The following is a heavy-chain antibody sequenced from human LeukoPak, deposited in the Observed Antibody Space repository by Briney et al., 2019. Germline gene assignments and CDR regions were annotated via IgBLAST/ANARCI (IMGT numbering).Heavy chain of an antibody. D-gene: IGHD2-2*01. V-gene: IGHV3-23*01. CDR3: AKRALHCSSTSCYLAFYYYYMDV. CDR1: GFTFSSYA. J-gene: IGHJ6*03. Sequence: GGSLRLSCAASGFTFSSYAMSWVHQAPGKGLEWVSAISGSGGSTYYADSVKGRFTISRDNSKNTLYLQMNSLRAEDTAVYYCAKRALHCSSTSCYLAFYYYYMDVWGKGTTVTVSS. CDR2: ISGSGGST.